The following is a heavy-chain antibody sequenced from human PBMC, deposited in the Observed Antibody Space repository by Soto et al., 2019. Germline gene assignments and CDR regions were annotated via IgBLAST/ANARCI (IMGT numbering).Heavy chain of an antibody. CDR3: ARVGRGQLAILDY. V-gene: IGHV1-69*06. CDR2: IIPIFGTA. J-gene: IGHJ4*02. D-gene: IGHD6-6*01. CDR1: GGTFSSYA. Sequence: SVKVSCKASGGTFSSYAISWVRQAPGQGLEWMGGIIPIFGTANYAQKFQGRVTITADKSTSTAYMELSSLRSDDTAVYYCARVGRGQLAILDYWGQGTLVTVFS.